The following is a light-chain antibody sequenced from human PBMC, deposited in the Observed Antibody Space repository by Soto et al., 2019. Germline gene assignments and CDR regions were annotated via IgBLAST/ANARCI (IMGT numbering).Light chain of an antibody. V-gene: IGKV1-39*01. CDR2: AAS. J-gene: IGKJ1*01. CDR3: QQSYSSPPT. Sequence: QMTQSPSSLSASVEDRVIITCRASQSISNHLNWYQQKPGKAPKLLIFAASSLQSGVPSRFSGSRSGPDFTLTISSLQPEDFATYYCQQSYSSPPTFGQGTKVDIK. CDR1: QSISNH.